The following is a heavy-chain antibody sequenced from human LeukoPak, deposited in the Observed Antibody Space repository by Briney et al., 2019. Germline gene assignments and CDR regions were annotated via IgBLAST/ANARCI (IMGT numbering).Heavy chain of an antibody. CDR1: GGTFSSYA. V-gene: IGHV1-69*13. D-gene: IGHD3-10*01. CDR2: IIPIFGTA. Sequence: SGKVSCKASGGTFSSYAISWVRQAPGQGLEWMGGIIPIFGTANYAQKFQGRVTITADESTSTAYMELSSLRSEDTAVYYCARGRRGNYGSATDRFDYWGQGTLVTVSS. J-gene: IGHJ4*02. CDR3: ARGRRGNYGSATDRFDY.